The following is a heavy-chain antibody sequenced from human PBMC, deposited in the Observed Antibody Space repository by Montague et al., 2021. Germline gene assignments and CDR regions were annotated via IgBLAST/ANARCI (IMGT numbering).Heavy chain of an antibody. CDR2: ISRDSSAT. V-gene: IGHV3-48*02. J-gene: IGHJ4*02. Sequence: SLRLSCAASGFTFTSYTMNWVRQAPGKGLEWVSYISRDSSATYYADSVKGRLTISRDNAKNSLYLQVNSLRDEDTAVYYCARDQDYAFDHWGQGTLVTVSS. CDR1: GFTFTSYT. D-gene: IGHD4-17*01. CDR3: ARDQDYAFDH.